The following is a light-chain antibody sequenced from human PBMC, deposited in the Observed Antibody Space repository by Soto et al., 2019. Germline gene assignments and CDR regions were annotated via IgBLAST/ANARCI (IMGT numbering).Light chain of an antibody. CDR1: LSFSSY. V-gene: IGKV3-11*01. CDR2: GAS. J-gene: IGKJ2*01. Sequence: EIVLTQPPATLPLSPGEIATLSCRASLSFSSYLAWYQQKPGQAPRLLIYGASNRATGIPARFSGSGPGTDFTLTISGLEPEDFAVYYYQERSNWPRTFGNGTKLEI. CDR3: QERSNWPRT.